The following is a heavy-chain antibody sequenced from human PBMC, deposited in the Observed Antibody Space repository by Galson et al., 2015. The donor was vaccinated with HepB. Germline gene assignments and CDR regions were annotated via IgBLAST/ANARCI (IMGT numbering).Heavy chain of an antibody. CDR1: GYTFTSYG. CDR2: ISAYNGNT. CDR3: ARDFPSYSSSWHYYYYYYGMDV. V-gene: IGHV1-18*04. Sequence: SVKVSCKASGYTFTSYGISWVRQAPGQGLEWMGWISAYNGNTNYAQKLQGRVTMTTDTSTSTAYMELRSLRSDDTAVYYCARDFPSYSSSWHYYYYYYGMDVWGQGTTVTVSS. J-gene: IGHJ6*02. D-gene: IGHD6-13*01.